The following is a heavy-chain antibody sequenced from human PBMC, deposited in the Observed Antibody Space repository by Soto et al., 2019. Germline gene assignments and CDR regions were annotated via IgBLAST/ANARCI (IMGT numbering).Heavy chain of an antibody. J-gene: IGHJ6*03. CDR2: ISAYNGNT. CDR1: GYTFTSYG. V-gene: IGHV1-18*01. Sequence: GASVKVSCKASGYTFTSYGISWVRQAPGQGLEWMGWISAYNGNTNYAQKLQGRVTMTTDTSTSTAYMELRSLRSDDTAVYYCARDITIFGVVITPYYYMDVWGKGTTVTVSS. D-gene: IGHD3-3*01. CDR3: ARDITIFGVVITPYYYMDV.